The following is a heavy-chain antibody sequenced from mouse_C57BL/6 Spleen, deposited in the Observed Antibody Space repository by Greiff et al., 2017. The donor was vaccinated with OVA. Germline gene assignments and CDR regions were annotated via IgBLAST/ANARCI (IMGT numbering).Heavy chain of an antibody. D-gene: IGHD2-5*01. CDR2: IDPSDSYT. J-gene: IGHJ3*01. Sequence: VQLQQSGAELVKPGASVKLSCKASGYTFTSYWMQWVKQRPGQGLEWIGEIDPSDSYTNYNQKFKGKATLTVDTSSSTAYMQLSSLTSEDSAVYYCARPYSNFFAYWGQGTLVTVSA. CDR1: GYTFTSYW. V-gene: IGHV1-50*01. CDR3: ARPYSNFFAY.